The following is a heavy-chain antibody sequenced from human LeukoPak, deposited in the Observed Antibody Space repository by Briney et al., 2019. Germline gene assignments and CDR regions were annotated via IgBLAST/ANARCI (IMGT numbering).Heavy chain of an antibody. D-gene: IGHD7-27*01. V-gene: IGHV1-69*04. CDR2: IIPILGIA. Sequence: SVKVSCKASGGTFSSYAISWVRQAPGQGLEWMGRIIPILGIANYAQKFQGRVTITADKSTSTAYMELSSLRSEDTAVYYCAIQPWGSGNNWYFDLWGRGTLVTVSS. J-gene: IGHJ2*01. CDR1: GGTFSSYA. CDR3: AIQPWGSGNNWYFDL.